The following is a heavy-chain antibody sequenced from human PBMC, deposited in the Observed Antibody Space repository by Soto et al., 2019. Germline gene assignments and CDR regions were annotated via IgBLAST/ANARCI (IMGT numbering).Heavy chain of an antibody. V-gene: IGHV3-23*01. D-gene: IGHD1-7*01. CDR2: MSGSSSTT. Sequence: EVRLLESGGGLVKPGGSLRLSCATCGLSFSNYAMSWLRQAPGGGLEWVSSMSGSSSTTYYADSVRGRFTISRDRSKNTLYLQMSSLRAEDTALYYCAKNQERELPRVIDFWGQGTLVTVSS. CDR1: GLSFSNYA. J-gene: IGHJ4*02. CDR3: AKNQERELPRVIDF.